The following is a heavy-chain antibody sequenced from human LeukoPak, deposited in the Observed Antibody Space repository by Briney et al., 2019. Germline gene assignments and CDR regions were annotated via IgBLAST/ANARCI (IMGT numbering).Heavy chain of an antibody. CDR1: GYTFTSYD. V-gene: IGHV1-8*01. D-gene: IGHD1-14*01. CDR3: ARGEPKFDY. Sequence: ASVKVSCKASGYTFTSYDINWVRQATGQGLEWMGWMNPNSGNTGYAQKFQGRVTITRNTSISTAYMELRSLRSDDTAVYYCARGEPKFDYWGQGTLVTVSS. J-gene: IGHJ4*02. CDR2: MNPNSGNT.